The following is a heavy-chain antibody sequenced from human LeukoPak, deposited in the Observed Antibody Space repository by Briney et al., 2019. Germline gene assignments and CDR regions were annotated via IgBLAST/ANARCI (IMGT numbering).Heavy chain of an antibody. CDR1: GYTFTGYY. CDR3: ARDLGSVGATDY. J-gene: IGHJ4*02. V-gene: IGHV1-2*02. D-gene: IGHD1-26*01. CDR2: INPNSGGT. Sequence: ASVEVSCKASGYTFTGYYMHWVRQAPGQGLEGMGWINPNSGGTNYAQKFQGRVTMTRDTSISTAYMELSRLRSDDTAVYYCARDLGSVGATDYWGQGTLVTVSS.